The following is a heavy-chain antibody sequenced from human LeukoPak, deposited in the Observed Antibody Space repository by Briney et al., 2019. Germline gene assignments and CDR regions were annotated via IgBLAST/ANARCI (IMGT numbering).Heavy chain of an antibody. D-gene: IGHD1-1*01. CDR3: ARGKSRRGGLDY. J-gene: IGHJ4*02. CDR1: GGTFSSYA. V-gene: IGHV1-69*13. CDR2: IIPIFGTA. Sequence: SVKVSCKASGGTFSSYAISWVRQAPGQGLEWMGGIIPIFGTANYAQKFQGRVTITADESTSTAYMELSSLRSEDTAVYYCARGKSRRGGLDYWGQGTLVTVSS.